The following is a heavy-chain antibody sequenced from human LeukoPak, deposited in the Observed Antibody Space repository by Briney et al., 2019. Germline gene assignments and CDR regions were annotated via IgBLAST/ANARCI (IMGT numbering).Heavy chain of an antibody. CDR2: IKQDGSET. Sequence: GGSLRLSCATSGFTFSTYWMSWVRQAPGKGLEWAANIKQDGSETYYADSVKGRFTIFRDNAKNSLYLQMDSLRVEDTAVYYCANGDGFDYWGQGTLVIVSS. CDR3: ANGDGFDY. CDR1: GFTFSTYW. D-gene: IGHD5-24*01. V-gene: IGHV3-7*01. J-gene: IGHJ4*02.